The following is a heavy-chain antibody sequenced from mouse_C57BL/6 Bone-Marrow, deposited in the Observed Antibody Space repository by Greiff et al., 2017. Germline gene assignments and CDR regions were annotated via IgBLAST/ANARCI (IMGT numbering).Heavy chain of an antibody. J-gene: IGHJ4*01. Sequence: QVQLQQPGAELVKPGASVKLSCKASGYTFTSYWMHWVKQRPGQGLEWIGMIHPNSGSTNYNEKFKSKATLTVDKSSSTAYMQLSSLTSEDSAVXYCARRYYGSLYYYAMDYWGQGTSVTVSS. D-gene: IGHD1-1*01. V-gene: IGHV1-64*01. CDR1: GYTFTSYW. CDR3: ARRYYGSLYYYAMDY. CDR2: IHPNSGST.